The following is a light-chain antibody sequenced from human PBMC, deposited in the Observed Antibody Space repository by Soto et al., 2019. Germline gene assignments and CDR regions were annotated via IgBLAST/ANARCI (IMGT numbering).Light chain of an antibody. CDR1: QGIRNY. CDR2: AAS. J-gene: IGKJ4*01. V-gene: IGKV1-9*01. Sequence: DIQLTQSPSFLSASVGDRVTITCRASQGIRNYLTWYQQKPGKAPKLLIYAASTLESGVPSRFSGSGSGTEFNLTIRRLQPEDFGSYYCQQLNSYPLTFGGGTKVEIK. CDR3: QQLNSYPLT.